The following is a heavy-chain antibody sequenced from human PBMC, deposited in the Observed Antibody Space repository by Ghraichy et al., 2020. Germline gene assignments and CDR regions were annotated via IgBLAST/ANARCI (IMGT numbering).Heavy chain of an antibody. CDR2: ISGSGGST. CDR3: AINPDRYCSGGSCYSDY. J-gene: IGHJ4*02. V-gene: IGHV3-23*01. D-gene: IGHD2-15*01. CDR1: GFTFSSYA. Sequence: GGSLRLSCAASGFTFSSYAMSWVRQAPGKGLEWVSAISGSGGSTYYADSVKGRFTISRDNSKNTLYLQMNSLRAEDTAVYYCAINPDRYCSGGSCYSDYWGQGTLVTVSS.